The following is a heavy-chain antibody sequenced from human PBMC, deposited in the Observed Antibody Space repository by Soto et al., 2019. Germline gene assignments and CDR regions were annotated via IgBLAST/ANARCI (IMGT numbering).Heavy chain of an antibody. V-gene: IGHV4-34*01. CDR2: INHSGGT. J-gene: IGHJ1*01. D-gene: IGHD3-10*01. CDR1: GGSFSGYY. Sequence: QVQLQQWGAGLLKPSETLSLTCAVYGGSFSGYYWSWIRQPPGKGLEWIGEINHSGGTNYNPSLKSRVTISVDTSKIPFSLKLSSVTAADTAVYYCARHHYYGSGSYYLAFQHWGQGTLVTVSS. CDR3: ARHHYYGSGSYYLAFQH.